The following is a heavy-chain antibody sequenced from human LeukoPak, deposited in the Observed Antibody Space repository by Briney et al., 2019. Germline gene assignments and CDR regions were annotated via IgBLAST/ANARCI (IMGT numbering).Heavy chain of an antibody. D-gene: IGHD5-18*01. CDR2: INHSGST. V-gene: IGHV4-34*01. CDR1: GGSFSGYY. CDR3: ARIRGYSYGYSSRPFDY. Sequence: SETLSLTCAVCGGSFSGYYWSWIRQPPGKGLEWIGEINHSGSTNYNPSLKSRVTISVDTSKNQFSLKLSSVTAADTAVYYCARIRGYSYGYSSRPFDYWGQGTLVTVSS. J-gene: IGHJ4*02.